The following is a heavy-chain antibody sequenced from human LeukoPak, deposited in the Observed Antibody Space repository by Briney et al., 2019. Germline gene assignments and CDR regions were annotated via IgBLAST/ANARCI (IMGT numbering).Heavy chain of an antibody. CDR1: GGSISSSSYY. CDR3: ATRSDFMTTDNWFDP. J-gene: IGHJ5*02. V-gene: IGHV4-39*07. CDR2: IYYSGST. Sequence: KSSETLSLTCTVSGGSISSSSYYWGWIRQPPGKGLEWIGSIYYSGSTYYNPSLKSRVTISVDTSKNQFSLKVRSVTAADTAVYYCATRSDFMTTDNWFDPWGQGTLVTVSS. D-gene: IGHD1-14*01.